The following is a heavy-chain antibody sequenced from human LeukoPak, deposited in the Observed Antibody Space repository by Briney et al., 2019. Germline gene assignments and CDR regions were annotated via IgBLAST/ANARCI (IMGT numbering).Heavy chain of an antibody. CDR1: GYSFSNYW. CDR3: ARRESEDHGSGFDY. CDR2: IYPGDSDS. J-gene: IGHJ4*02. Sequence: GESLKISCKASGYSFSNYWIGWVRQMPGKGLEWMGIIYPGDSDSRYSPSFQGRVTISADKSISTAYLQWSSLKASDTAMYYCARRESEDHGSGFDYWGQGTLVTVSS. V-gene: IGHV5-51*01. D-gene: IGHD2-15*01.